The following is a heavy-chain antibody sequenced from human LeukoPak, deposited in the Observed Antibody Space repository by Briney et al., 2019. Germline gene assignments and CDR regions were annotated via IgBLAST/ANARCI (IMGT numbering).Heavy chain of an antibody. J-gene: IGHJ6*03. V-gene: IGHV3-23*01. CDR2: ISGSGGST. D-gene: IGHD3-3*01. CDR1: GFTFSSYA. CDR3: AKVSGDYDFWSGLTPFSYYYYMDV. Sequence: SGGSLRLSCAASGFTFSSYAMSWVRQAPGKGLEWVSAISGSGGSTYYADSVKGRFTIPRDNSKNTLYLQMNSLRAEDTAVYYCAKVSGDYDFWSGLTPFSYYYYMDVWGKGTTVTVSS.